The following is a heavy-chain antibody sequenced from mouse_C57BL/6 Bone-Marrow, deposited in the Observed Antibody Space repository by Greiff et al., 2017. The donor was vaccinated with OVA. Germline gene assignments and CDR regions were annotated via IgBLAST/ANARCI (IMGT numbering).Heavy chain of an antibody. CDR2: IYWDDDK. CDR1: GFSLSTSGMG. Sequence: QVTLKECGPGILQSSQTLSLTCSFSGFSLSTSGMGVSWIRQPSGKGLEWLAHIYWDDDKRYNPSLKSRLTISKDTSRNQVFLKITSVDTADTATYYCARRKKVYYYGSWFAYWGQGTLVTVSA. CDR3: ARRKKVYYYGSWFAY. J-gene: IGHJ3*01. V-gene: IGHV8-12*01. D-gene: IGHD1-1*01.